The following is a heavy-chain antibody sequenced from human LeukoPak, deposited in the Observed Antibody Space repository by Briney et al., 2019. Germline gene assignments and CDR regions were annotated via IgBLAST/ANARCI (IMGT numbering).Heavy chain of an antibody. CDR2: ISSSSGYI. CDR1: GFTFSSYS. CDR3: ARSPRKNYGDYVDY. D-gene: IGHD4-17*01. V-gene: IGHV3-21*01. Sequence: GGSLRLSCAASGFTFSSYSMNWVRQAPGKGLEWVSSISSSSGYIYYADSVKGRFTISRDNAKNSLYLQMNSLRAEDTAVYYCARSPRKNYGDYVDYWGQGTLVTVSS. J-gene: IGHJ4*02.